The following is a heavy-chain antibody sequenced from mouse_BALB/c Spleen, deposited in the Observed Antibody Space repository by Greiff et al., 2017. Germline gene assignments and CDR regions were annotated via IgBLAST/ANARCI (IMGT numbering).Heavy chain of an antibody. V-gene: IGHV5-17*02. CDR1: GFTFSSFG. CDR2: ISSGSSTI. CDR3: AREDGAMDY. D-gene: IGHD2-3*01. J-gene: IGHJ4*01. Sequence: EVILVESGGGLVQPGGSRKLSCAASGFTFSSFGMHWVRQAPEKGLEWVAYISSGSSTIYYADTVKGRFTISRDNPKNTLFLQMTSLRSEDTAMYYCAREDGAMDYWGQGTSVTVSS.